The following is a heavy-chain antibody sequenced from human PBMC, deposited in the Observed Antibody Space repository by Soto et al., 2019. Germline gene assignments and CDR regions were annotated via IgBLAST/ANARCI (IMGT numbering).Heavy chain of an antibody. J-gene: IGHJ4*02. CDR3: AKERGRRGFDY. CDR1: GFTFSGFG. Sequence: GGSLRLSCAASGFTFSGFGMDWVRQAPGKGLEWVATTSSDGTEKDYADSVKGRFTISRDNSKNTLYMQINSLRAEDTAVYYCAKERGRRGFDYWGQGTVVTVSS. CDR2: TSSDGTEK. V-gene: IGHV3-30*18.